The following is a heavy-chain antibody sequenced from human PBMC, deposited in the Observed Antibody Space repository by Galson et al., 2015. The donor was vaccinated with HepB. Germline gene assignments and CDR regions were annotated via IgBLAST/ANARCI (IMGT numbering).Heavy chain of an antibody. J-gene: IGHJ4*02. CDR2: ISWNSGSI. Sequence: SLRLSCAASGFTFDDYAMHWVRQAPGKGLEWVSGISWNSGSIGYADSVKGRFTISRDNAKNSLYLQMNSLRAEDTALYYCAKDEMAAAGTGIDYWGQGTLVTVSS. CDR1: GFTFDDYA. D-gene: IGHD6-13*01. V-gene: IGHV3-9*01. CDR3: AKDEMAAAGTGIDY.